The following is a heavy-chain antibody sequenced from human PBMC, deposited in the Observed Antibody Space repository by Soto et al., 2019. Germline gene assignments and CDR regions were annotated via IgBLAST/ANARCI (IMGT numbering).Heavy chain of an antibody. J-gene: IGHJ4*02. V-gene: IGHV1-69*13. Sequence: SVKVSCKVSGYTLTELSMHWVRQAPGQGLEWMGGIIPIFGTANYAQKFQGRVTITADESTSTAYMELSSLRSEDTDVYYCARDHVYTFDYWGQGTLVNVSS. CDR3: ARDHVYTFDY. CDR1: GYTLTELS. D-gene: IGHD1-20*01. CDR2: IIPIFGTA.